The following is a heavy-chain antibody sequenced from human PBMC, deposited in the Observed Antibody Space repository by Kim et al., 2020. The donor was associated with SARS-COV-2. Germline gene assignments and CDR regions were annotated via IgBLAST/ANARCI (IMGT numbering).Heavy chain of an antibody. V-gene: IGHV1-46*01. CDR2: INPSGGST. Sequence: ASVKVSCKASGYTFTSYYMHWVRQAPGQGLEWMGIINPSGGSTSYAQRFQGRVTMTRDTSTSTVYMELSSLRSEDTAIYYCAREGITMMAGYWGQGTLVTVSS. CDR3: AREGITMMAGY. CDR1: GYTFTSYY. J-gene: IGHJ4*02. D-gene: IGHD3-22*01.